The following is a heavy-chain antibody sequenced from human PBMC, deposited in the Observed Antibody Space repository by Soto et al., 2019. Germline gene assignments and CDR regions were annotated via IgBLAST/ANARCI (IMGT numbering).Heavy chain of an antibody. J-gene: IGHJ6*02. Sequence: SETLSLTCTVSGGSISSGDYYGMWIRHPPGKGLEWIGYIYYRGSTYYNPSLKSRVTISVDTSKNQFSLKLSSVTAADTAVYYCDIKGPGRYYGMDVWGQGTTVTVSS. CDR3: DIKGPGRYYGMDV. V-gene: IGHV4-30-4*01. CDR1: GGSISSGDYY. CDR2: IYYRGST.